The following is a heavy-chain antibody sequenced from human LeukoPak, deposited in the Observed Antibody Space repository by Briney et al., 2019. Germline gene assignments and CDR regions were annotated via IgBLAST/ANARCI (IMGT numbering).Heavy chain of an antibody. Sequence: SETLSLTCTVSGGSISSSSYYWGWIRQPPGKGLERIGSIYYSGSTYYNPSLKSRVTISVDTSKNQFSLKLSSVTAADTAVYYCARRRVYQLLSWFDPWGQGTLVTVSS. D-gene: IGHD2-2*01. V-gene: IGHV4-39*01. CDR1: GGSISSSSYY. J-gene: IGHJ5*02. CDR3: ARRRVYQLLSWFDP. CDR2: IYYSGST.